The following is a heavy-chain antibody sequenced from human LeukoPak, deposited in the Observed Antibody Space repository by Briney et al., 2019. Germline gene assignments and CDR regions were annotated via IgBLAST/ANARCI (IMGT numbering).Heavy chain of an antibody. Sequence: GESLKISCKGSGYSFTSYWIGWVRQMPGKGLEWMGIIYPGDSDTRYSPSFQGQVTISADKSISTAYLQWSSLKASDTAMYYRARSQRNMVPGIWVDPWGQGTLVTVSS. J-gene: IGHJ5*02. D-gene: IGHD3-10*01. CDR2: IYPGDSDT. CDR1: GYSFTSYW. CDR3: ARSQRNMVPGIWVDP. V-gene: IGHV5-51*01.